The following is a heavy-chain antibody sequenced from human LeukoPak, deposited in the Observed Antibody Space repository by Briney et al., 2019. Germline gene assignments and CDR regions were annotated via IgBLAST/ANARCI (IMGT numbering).Heavy chain of an antibody. V-gene: IGHV1-58*02. Sequence: SVKVSCKASGFTFTSSAMQWVRQARGQRLEWIGWIVVGSGNTNYAQKSQERVTITRDMSTSTAYMELSSLRSEDTAVYYCAAGNYYKNLFDYWGQGTLVTVSS. CDR3: AAGNYYKNLFDY. D-gene: IGHD1-26*01. J-gene: IGHJ4*02. CDR1: GFTFTSSA. CDR2: IVVGSGNT.